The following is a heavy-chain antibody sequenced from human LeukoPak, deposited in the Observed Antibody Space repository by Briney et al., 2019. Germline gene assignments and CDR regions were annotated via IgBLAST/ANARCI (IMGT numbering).Heavy chain of an antibody. J-gene: IGHJ3*02. CDR2: ISSSSSYI. CDR3: ARVADRTHAFDI. D-gene: IGHD2-21*01. Sequence: GGSLRLSCAASGFTFGSYSMNWVRQAPGKGLEWVSSISSSSSYIYYADTVKGRFTISRDNAKNSLYLQMNSLRAEDTAVYYCARVADRTHAFDIWGQGTMVTVSS. V-gene: IGHV3-21*01. CDR1: GFTFGSYS.